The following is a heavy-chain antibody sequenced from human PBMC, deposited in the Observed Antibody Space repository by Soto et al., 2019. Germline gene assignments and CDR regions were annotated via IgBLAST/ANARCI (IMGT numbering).Heavy chain of an antibody. CDR1: GSTLTELS. J-gene: IGHJ3*02. CDR2: LDPEDGET. D-gene: IGHD3-10*01. Sequence: APVKLSCKVSGSTLTELSMHSVRQPPGKGREWMGGLDPEDGETIYAQKFQGRVTMTEDTSTDTAYMELRSLRSEDTAVYYCARRVPTRNALDILGQGTMDTVSS. CDR3: ARRVPTRNALDI. V-gene: IGHV1-24*01.